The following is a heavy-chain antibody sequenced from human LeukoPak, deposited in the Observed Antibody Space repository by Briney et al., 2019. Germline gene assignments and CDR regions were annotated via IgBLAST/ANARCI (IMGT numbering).Heavy chain of an antibody. V-gene: IGHV3-30*02. Sequence: GGSLRLSCAASGFTFSSYGMHWVRQAPGKGLEWGAFIRYDGSNKYYANSVKGRFTISRDNSKNALYLQMNSLRAEDTAVYYCAKDLAVYCSSTSCPATFDYWGQGTLVTVSS. CDR1: GFTFSSYG. CDR3: AKDLAVYCSSTSCPATFDY. CDR2: IRYDGSNK. D-gene: IGHD2-2*01. J-gene: IGHJ4*02.